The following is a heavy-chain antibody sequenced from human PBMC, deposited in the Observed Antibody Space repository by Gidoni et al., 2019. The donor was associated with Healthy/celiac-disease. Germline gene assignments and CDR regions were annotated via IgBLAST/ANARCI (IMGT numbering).Heavy chain of an antibody. D-gene: IGHD1-1*01. CDR1: GSSISSGSY. CDR3: ARHTGTTDFWNY. Sequence: QVQLQESGPGLVKPSETLSLTCTVSGSSISSGSYWGGIRQPPGKGLEWIGSIYHSGSTYYNPSLKSRVTISVDTSKNQFSLKLSSVTAADTAVYYCARHTGTTDFWNYWGQGTLVTVSS. CDR2: IYHSGST. J-gene: IGHJ4*02. V-gene: IGHV4-38-2*02.